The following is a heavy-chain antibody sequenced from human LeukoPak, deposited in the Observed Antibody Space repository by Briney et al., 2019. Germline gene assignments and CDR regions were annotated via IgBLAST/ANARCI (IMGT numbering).Heavy chain of an antibody. CDR3: ARDLTIAVIAGY. J-gene: IGHJ4*02. D-gene: IGHD2-21*01. CDR1: GFTFSSYS. CDR2: ISSSSSYI. Sequence: GGSLRLSCAASGFTFSSYSMNWVRQAPGKGLEWVSSISSSSSYIYYADSVKGRFTISRDNARNSLYLQMNSLRAEDTAVYYCARDLTIAVIAGYWGQGTLVTVSS. V-gene: IGHV3-21*01.